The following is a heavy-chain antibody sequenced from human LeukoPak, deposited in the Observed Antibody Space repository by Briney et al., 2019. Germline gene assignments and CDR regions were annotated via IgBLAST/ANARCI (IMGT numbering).Heavy chain of an antibody. J-gene: IGHJ5*02. CDR3: ARSGENCSGGSCYSDWFDP. CDR1: GGSITSGSYY. D-gene: IGHD2-15*01. CDR2: IYTSGST. Sequence: SQTLSLTCTVSGGSITSGSYYWSWIRQPAGKGLEWIGRIYTSGSTNYNPSLKSRVTISVDTSKNQFSLKLSSVTAADTAVYYCARSGENCSGGSCYSDWFDPWGQGTLVTVSS. V-gene: IGHV4-61*02.